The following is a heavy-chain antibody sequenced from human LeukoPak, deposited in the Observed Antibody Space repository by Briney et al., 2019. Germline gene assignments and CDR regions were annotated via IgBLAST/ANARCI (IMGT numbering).Heavy chain of an antibody. V-gene: IGHV4-59*01. D-gene: IGHD3-16*02. CDR2: IYYSGST. CDR1: GGSFSGYY. Sequence: SETLSLTCAVYGGSFSGYYWSWIRQPPGKGLEWIGYIYYSGSTNYNPSLKSRVTISVDTSKNQFSLKLSSVTAADTAVYYCARAYRPYYYGMDVWGQGTTVTVSS. J-gene: IGHJ6*02. CDR3: ARAYRPYYYGMDV.